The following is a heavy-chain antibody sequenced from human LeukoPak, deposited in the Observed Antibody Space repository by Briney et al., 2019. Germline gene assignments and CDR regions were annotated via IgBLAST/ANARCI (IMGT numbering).Heavy chain of an antibody. CDR2: ISSGGTYE. Sequence: GSLRLSCAASGFTFSNYAMHWVRQAPGKGLEWVSLISSGGTYEYYADSVKGRFTISRDNSKNTLYLQLNSLRAEDTAVYYCAKLGGQEVYNYYVGVWGKGTTVAVSS. CDR3: AKLGGQEVYNYYVGV. D-gene: IGHD3-16*01. J-gene: IGHJ6*03. V-gene: IGHV3-30*01. CDR1: GFTFSNYA.